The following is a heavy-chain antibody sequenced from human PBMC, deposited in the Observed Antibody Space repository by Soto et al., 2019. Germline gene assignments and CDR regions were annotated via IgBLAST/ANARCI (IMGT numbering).Heavy chain of an antibody. CDR3: ARQRDYYDSSGYRSYYYGMDV. CDR1: GGSICSYY. D-gene: IGHD3-22*01. V-gene: IGHV4-59*08. Sequence: SETLSLTCTVSGGSICSYYWSWIRQPPGKGLEWIGYIYYSGSTNYNPSLKSRVTISVDTSKNQFSLKLSSVTAADTAVYYCARQRDYYDSSGYRSYYYGMDVWGQGTTVTVSS. J-gene: IGHJ6*02. CDR2: IYYSGST.